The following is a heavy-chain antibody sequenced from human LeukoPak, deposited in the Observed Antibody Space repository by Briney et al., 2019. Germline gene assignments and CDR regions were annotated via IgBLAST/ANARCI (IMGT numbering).Heavy chain of an antibody. CDR3: ARAASYGSGSPEGY. Sequence: SVKVSCKASGGTFSSYAIRWVRQAPGQGLEWMGRIIPILGIANYAQKFQGRVTIPADKSTSTAYMELSSLRSEDTAVYYCARAASYGSGSPEGYWGQGTLVTVSS. D-gene: IGHD3-10*01. CDR1: GGTFSSYA. CDR2: IIPILGIA. V-gene: IGHV1-69*04. J-gene: IGHJ4*02.